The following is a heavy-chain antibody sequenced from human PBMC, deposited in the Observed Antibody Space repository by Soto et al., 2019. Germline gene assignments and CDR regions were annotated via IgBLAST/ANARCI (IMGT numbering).Heavy chain of an antibody. D-gene: IGHD6-13*01. V-gene: IGHV3-30-3*01. J-gene: IGHJ3*02. CDR2: ISYDGSNK. Sequence: PGGSLRLSCAASGFTFSSYAMHGVRKEPGKGLEWVAVISYDGSNKYYADSVKGRFTISRDNSKNTLYLQMNSLRAEDTAVYYCARVRAAAGTWRDDAFDIWGQGTMVTVSS. CDR3: ARVRAAAGTWRDDAFDI. CDR1: GFTFSSYA.